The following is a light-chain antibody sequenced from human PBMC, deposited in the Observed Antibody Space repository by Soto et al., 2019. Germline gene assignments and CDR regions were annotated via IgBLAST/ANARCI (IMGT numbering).Light chain of an antibody. CDR1: QSVSTN. J-gene: IGKJ1*01. Sequence: EIVMTQSPATLSVSPGESATPSCRASQSVSTNLAWYQQKPGQAPRLLIYGVSTRATGIPARFSGSGSGTEFTLTISSLQSEDVAAYYCQQYNLWPPWTFGQGTKVDIK. CDR2: GVS. V-gene: IGKV3-15*01. CDR3: QQYNLWPPWT.